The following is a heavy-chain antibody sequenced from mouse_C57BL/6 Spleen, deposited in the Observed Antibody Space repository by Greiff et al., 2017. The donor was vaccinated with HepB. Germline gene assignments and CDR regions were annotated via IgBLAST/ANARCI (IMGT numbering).Heavy chain of an antibody. CDR2: ISYSGST. CDR1: GYSITSGYD. CDR3: ARGGYDYYAMDY. V-gene: IGHV3-1*01. J-gene: IGHJ4*01. Sequence: EVKLQESGPGMVKPSQSLSLTCTVTGYSITSGYDWHWIRHFPGNKLEWMGYISYSGSTNYNPSLKSRISITHDTSKNHFFLKLNSVTTEDTATYYCARGGYDYYAMDYWGQRTSVTVSS.